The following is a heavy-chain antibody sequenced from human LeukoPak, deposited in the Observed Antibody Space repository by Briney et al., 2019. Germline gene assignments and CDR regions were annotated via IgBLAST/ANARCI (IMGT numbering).Heavy chain of an antibody. Sequence: GSLRLSCAASGFTFSSYTMNWVRQPPGKGLEWVSNIGTSSTTIYYADSVKGRFAISRDNAKNSLYLQMNSLRAEDSAVYYCTRETAFDFWGQGTVVTVSS. CDR2: IGTSSTTI. J-gene: IGHJ3*01. CDR3: TRETAFDF. CDR1: GFTFSSYT. V-gene: IGHV3-48*04.